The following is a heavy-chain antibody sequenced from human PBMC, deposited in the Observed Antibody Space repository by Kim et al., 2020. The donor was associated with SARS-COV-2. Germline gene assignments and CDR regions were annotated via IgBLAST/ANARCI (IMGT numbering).Heavy chain of an antibody. V-gene: IGHV3-23*01. Sequence: DSVKGRVTNSRDNSKNTPYRQMNSLRAEDTAVYYCAKTSGYSGYDTPDYWGQGTLVTVSS. D-gene: IGHD5-12*01. CDR3: AKTSGYSGYDTPDY. J-gene: IGHJ4*02.